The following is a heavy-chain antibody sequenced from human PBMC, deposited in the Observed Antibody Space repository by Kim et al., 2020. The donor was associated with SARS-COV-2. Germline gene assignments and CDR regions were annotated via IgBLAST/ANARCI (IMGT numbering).Heavy chain of an antibody. V-gene: IGHV3-30*02. Sequence: KGRFTISRDNSKNTLYLQMNSLRAEDTAVYYCAKRDGAYCGGDCYSPLDYWGQGTLVTVSS. CDR3: AKRDGAYCGGDCYSPLDY. D-gene: IGHD2-21*02. J-gene: IGHJ4*02.